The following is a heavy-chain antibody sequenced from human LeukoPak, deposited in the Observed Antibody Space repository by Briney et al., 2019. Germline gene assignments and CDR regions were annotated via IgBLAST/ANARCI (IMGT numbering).Heavy chain of an antibody. CDR2: ISSSSSYT. Sequence: QAGGSLRLSCAASGFTFSSYEMNWVRQAPGKGLEWVSYISSSSSYTNYADSVKGRFTISRDNAKNSLYLQMNSLRAEDTAVYYCARVDVLRYFDWSVAAFDIWGQGTMVTVSS. CDR1: GFTFSSYE. D-gene: IGHD3-9*01. CDR3: ARVDVLRYFDWSVAAFDI. V-gene: IGHV3-48*03. J-gene: IGHJ3*02.